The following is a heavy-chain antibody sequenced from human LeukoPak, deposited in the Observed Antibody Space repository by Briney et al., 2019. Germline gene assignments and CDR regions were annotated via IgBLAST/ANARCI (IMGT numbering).Heavy chain of an antibody. V-gene: IGHV4-4*07. CDR2: IYTSGST. CDR1: GGSISSYY. J-gene: IGHJ4*02. D-gene: IGHD4-11*01. Sequence: SETLSLTCTVSGGSISSYYWSWIRQPAGKGLERIGRIYTSGSTNYNPSLKSRVTMSVDTSKNQFSLKLSSVTAADTAVYYCARNLDYSNYAFVDWGQGTLVTVSS. CDR3: ARNLDYSNYAFVD.